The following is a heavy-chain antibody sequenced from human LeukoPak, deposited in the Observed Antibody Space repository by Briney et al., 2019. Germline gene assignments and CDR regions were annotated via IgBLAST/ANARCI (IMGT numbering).Heavy chain of an antibody. J-gene: IGHJ4*02. Sequence: GGFLRLSCAASGFTFSSYAMNWVRQAPGKGLEWVSGISGSGGSTFYADSVKGRFTISRDNSKNTLYLQMNSLRAEDTAVYYCAKEEKAAWSSFDYWGQGTLVTVSS. V-gene: IGHV3-23*01. CDR3: AKEEKAAWSSFDY. CDR1: GFTFSSYA. CDR2: ISGSGGST.